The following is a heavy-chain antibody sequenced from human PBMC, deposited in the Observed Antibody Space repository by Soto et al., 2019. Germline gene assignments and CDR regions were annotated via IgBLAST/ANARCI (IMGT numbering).Heavy chain of an antibody. D-gene: IGHD3-16*01. V-gene: IGHV4-38-2*01. Sequence: SETLSLTCGVSGYSITSGFYWGWVRQSPGKGLEWIGTISYSAKTFYNPSLASRFSTPVDSSKTQFSLRLTSVTAADPALYYCTRGAGAPWVRFDSWGRGILVTVSS. CDR1: GYSITSGFY. J-gene: IGHJ4*02. CDR2: ISYSAKT. CDR3: TRGAGAPWVRFDS.